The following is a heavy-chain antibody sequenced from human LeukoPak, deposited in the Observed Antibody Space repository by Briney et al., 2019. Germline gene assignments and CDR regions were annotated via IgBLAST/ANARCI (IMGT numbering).Heavy chain of an antibody. Sequence: ASVKVSCKASGYTFTGYYMHWVRQAPGQGLEWMGWISPNSGGTNYAQKFQGRVTMTRDTSISTAYMELSRLRSDDTAVYYCARDRSLSSITIFGVVTLFDYWGQGTLVTVSS. V-gene: IGHV1-2*02. D-gene: IGHD3-3*01. CDR1: GYTFTGYY. CDR2: ISPNSGGT. J-gene: IGHJ4*02. CDR3: ARDRSLSSITIFGVVTLFDY.